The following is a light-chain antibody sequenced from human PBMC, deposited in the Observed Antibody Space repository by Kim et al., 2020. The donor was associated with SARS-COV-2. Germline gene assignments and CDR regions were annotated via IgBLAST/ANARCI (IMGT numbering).Light chain of an antibody. CDR2: NVF. V-gene: IGKV3-15*01. CDR1: QSVSTD. CDR3: QQYNNWPPWT. J-gene: IGKJ1*01. Sequence: EIVMTQSPGTLSVSPGERATLSCRASQSVSTDLAWYQQKPGQAPRLLIYNVFTRATGIPARFSGSGSGTEFTLTISSLQSEDSAVYYCQQYNNWPPWTFGQGTKVDIK.